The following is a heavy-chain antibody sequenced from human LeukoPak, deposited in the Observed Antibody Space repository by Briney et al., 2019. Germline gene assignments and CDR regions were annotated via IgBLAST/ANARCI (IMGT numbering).Heavy chain of an antibody. D-gene: IGHD3-3*01. J-gene: IGHJ5*02. CDR1: GFTFSSYV. V-gene: IGHV3-30-3*02. CDR3: AKEHDLWHEEGNWFDP. CDR2: ISYDGSNE. Sequence: GGSLRLSCIAPGFTFSSYVMHWVRQAPGKGLEWVAIISYDGSNEYYADSVKGRFTISRDNSKNTLYLQMNSLRAEDTAVYYCAKEHDLWHEEGNWFDPWGQGTLVTVSS.